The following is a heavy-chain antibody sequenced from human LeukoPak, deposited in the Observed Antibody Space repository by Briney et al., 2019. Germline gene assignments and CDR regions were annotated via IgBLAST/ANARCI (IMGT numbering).Heavy chain of an antibody. D-gene: IGHD5-12*01. Sequence: PSETLSLTCTVSGGSISSYYWSWIRQPPGKGLEWIGYIYYSGSTNYNPSLKSRVTISVDTSKNQFSLKLSSVTAADTAVYYCARTGNSGYDFNWGSGYNWFDPWGQGTLVTVSS. V-gene: IGHV4-59*01. J-gene: IGHJ5*02. CDR3: ARTGNSGYDFNWGSGYNWFDP. CDR2: IYYSGST. CDR1: GGSISSYY.